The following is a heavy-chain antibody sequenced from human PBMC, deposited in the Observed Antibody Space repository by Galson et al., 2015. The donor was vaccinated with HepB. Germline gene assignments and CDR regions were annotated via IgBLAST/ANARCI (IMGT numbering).Heavy chain of an antibody. CDR1: GGTFSSYA. D-gene: IGHD1-26*01. CDR3: ARDSTTSGSYQYSYYGMDV. Sequence: SVKVSCKASGGTFSSYAISWVRQAPGQGLEWMGGIIPIFGTANYAQKFQGRVTITADKSTSTAYMELSSLRSEDTAVYYCARDSTTSGSYQYSYYGMDVWGQGTTVTVSS. CDR2: IIPIFGTA. V-gene: IGHV1-69*06. J-gene: IGHJ6*02.